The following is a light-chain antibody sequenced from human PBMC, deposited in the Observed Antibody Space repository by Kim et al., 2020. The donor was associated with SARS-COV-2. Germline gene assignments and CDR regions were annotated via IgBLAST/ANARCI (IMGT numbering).Light chain of an antibody. Sequence: SRPASESLSSSKIVGYQQQPGHDPTLLLFGASTTATAIPDRCIGSGSATEFSLTISRLEPDDFSAYYCYQFYGSSPFTFGPGTRVEIK. V-gene: IGKV3-20*01. CDR1: ESLSSSK. CDR2: GAS. CDR3: YQFYGSSPFT. J-gene: IGKJ5*01.